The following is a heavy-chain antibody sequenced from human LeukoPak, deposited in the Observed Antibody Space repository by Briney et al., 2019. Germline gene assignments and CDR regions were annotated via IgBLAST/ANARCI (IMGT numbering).Heavy chain of an antibody. CDR1: GFTFINYW. J-gene: IGHJ5*02. V-gene: IGHV4-39*01. Sequence: GSLRLSCAASGFTFINYWMSWVRQAPGKGLEWIGSIYYSGSTYYNPSLKSRVTISVDTSKNQFSLKLSSVTAADTAVYYCARRDSSAFREGFGPWGQGTLVTVSS. CDR2: IYYSGST. CDR3: ARRDSSAFREGFGP. D-gene: IGHD3-22*01.